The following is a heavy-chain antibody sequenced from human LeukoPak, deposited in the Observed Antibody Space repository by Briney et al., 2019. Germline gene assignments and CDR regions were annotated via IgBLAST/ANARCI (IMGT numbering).Heavy chain of an antibody. CDR1: GGSISSSTYY. D-gene: IGHD3-9*01. Sequence: SETLSLTCTVSGGSISSSTYYWGWIRQPPGKGLEWVGKVYYSGSTYYNPSLKSRVTISVDTSKRHFSLKLTSVTAADTAVYYCARGSYDVLTGYSTLGEYWGQGTLVTASS. CDR2: VYYSGST. CDR3: ARGSYDVLTGYSTLGEY. J-gene: IGHJ4*02. V-gene: IGHV4-39*02.